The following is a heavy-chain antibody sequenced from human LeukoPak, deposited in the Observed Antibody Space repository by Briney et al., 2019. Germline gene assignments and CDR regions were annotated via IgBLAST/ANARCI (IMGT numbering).Heavy chain of an antibody. Sequence: GGSLRLSCAASGFTFSRYWMSRVRQAPGKGLEWVAVIWYDGSNKYYADSVKGRFTISRDNAKNTLYLQMNSLRAEDTAVYYCARDKAGGNHDAFDIWGQGTMVTVSS. V-gene: IGHV3-33*07. CDR1: GFTFSRYW. CDR3: ARDKAGGNHDAFDI. J-gene: IGHJ3*02. CDR2: IWYDGSNK. D-gene: IGHD4-23*01.